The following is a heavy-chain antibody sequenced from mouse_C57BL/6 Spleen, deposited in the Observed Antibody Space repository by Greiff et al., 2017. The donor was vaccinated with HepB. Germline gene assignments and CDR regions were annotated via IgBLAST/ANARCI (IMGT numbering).Heavy chain of an antibody. D-gene: IGHD1-1*02. CDR3: ARHEEEGYGSQAWFAY. V-gene: IGHV1-62-2*01. CDR1: GYTFTEYT. CDR2: FYPGSGSI. J-gene: IGHJ3*01. Sequence: QVHVKQSGAELVKPGASVKLSCKASGYTFTEYTIHWVKQRSGQGLEWIGWFYPGSGSIKYNEKFKDKATLTADKSSSTVYMELSRLTSEDSAVYFCARHEEEGYGSQAWFAYWGQGTLVTVSA.